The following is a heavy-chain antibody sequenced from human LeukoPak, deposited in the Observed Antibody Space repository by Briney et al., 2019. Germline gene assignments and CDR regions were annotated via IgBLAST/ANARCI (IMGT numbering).Heavy chain of an antibody. Sequence: GGSLRLSCAASGFTFSSYSMNWVRQAPGKGLEWVSFITRSSDHTYYADSVKGRFTISRDNAKNSLHLQMNSLRAEDTAVYYCAKDTAMVTPYYFDYWGQGTLVTVSS. J-gene: IGHJ4*02. CDR2: ITRSSDHT. V-gene: IGHV3-21*04. D-gene: IGHD5-18*01. CDR1: GFTFSSYS. CDR3: AKDTAMVTPYYFDY.